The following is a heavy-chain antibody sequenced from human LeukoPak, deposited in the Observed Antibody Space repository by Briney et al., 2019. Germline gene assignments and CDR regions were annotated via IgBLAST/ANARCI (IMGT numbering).Heavy chain of an antibody. J-gene: IGHJ4*02. Sequence: GGSLRLSCAASGFTFSNFAMHWVRQAPGKGLQWVAVISFDGSNKYYADSVKGRFSISRDNSKDTLHLQMDSLRAEDTAVYYCAKGGYYERPWYFDYWGQGTLVTVSS. CDR2: ISFDGSNK. CDR1: GFTFSNFA. CDR3: AKGGYYERPWYFDY. D-gene: IGHD3-22*01. V-gene: IGHV3-30*18.